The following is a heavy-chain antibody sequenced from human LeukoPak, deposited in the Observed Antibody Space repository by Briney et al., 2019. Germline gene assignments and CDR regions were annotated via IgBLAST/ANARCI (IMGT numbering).Heavy chain of an antibody. CDR3: ARELGQPKYYDFWSGYYNGWFDP. V-gene: IGHV3-7*03. J-gene: IGHJ5*02. D-gene: IGHD3-3*01. CDR2: IKQDGSEK. CDR1: GFTFSSYW. Sequence: GGSLRLSCAASGFTFSSYWMSWVRQAPGKGLEWVANIKQDGSEKYYVDSVKGRFTISRDNAKNSLYLQMNSLRAEDTAVYYCARELGQPKYYDFWSGYYNGWFDPWGQGTLVTVSS.